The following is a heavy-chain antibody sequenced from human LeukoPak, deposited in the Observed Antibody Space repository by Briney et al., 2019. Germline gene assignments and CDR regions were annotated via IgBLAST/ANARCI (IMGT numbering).Heavy chain of an antibody. CDR3: ARAAGYCSSTSCPEDY. CDR2: INPNSGGT. CDR1: GYTFTGYY. V-gene: IGHV1-2*02. J-gene: IGHJ4*02. D-gene: IGHD2-2*01. Sequence: GASVKVSCKASGYTFTGYYMHWVRQAPGQGLEWMGWINPNSGGTNYAQKFQGRVTMTRDTSTSTVYMELSSLRSEDTAVYYCARAAGYCSSTSCPEDYWGQGTLVTVSS.